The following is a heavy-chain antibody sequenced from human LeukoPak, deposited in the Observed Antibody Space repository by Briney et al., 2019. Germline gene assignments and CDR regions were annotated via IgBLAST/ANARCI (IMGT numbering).Heavy chain of an antibody. CDR1: GFTFSSYA. J-gene: IGHJ6*03. CDR2: ISYDGSNK. CDR3: AKHPGDFTGIVNYYYMDV. V-gene: IGHV3-30*18. Sequence: GGSLRLSCAASGFTFSSYAMSWVRQAPGKGLEWVTIISYDGSNKYYADSVKGRFTISRDNSKNTLFLQMNSLRAEDTAVYYCAKHPGDFTGIVNYYYMDVWGKGTTVTVSS. D-gene: IGHD1-26*01.